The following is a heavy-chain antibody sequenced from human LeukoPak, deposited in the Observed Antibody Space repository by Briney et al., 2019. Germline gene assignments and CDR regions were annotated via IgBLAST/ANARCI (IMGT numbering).Heavy chain of an antibody. CDR3: ARDKGQYGSGTRGFTWFDP. CDR1: GGSFSGYY. D-gene: IGHD3-10*01. CDR2: INHSGST. J-gene: IGHJ5*02. V-gene: IGHV4-34*01. Sequence: TSETLSLTCAVYGGSFSGYYWSWIRQPPGKGLEWIGEINHSGSTNYNPSLKSRVIVSSDMSKNQFSLMLNSVTAADTAVYYCARDKGQYGSGTRGFTWFDPWGQGTLVTVSS.